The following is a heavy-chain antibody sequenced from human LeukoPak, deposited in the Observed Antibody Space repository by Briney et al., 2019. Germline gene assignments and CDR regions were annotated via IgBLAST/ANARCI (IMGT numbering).Heavy chain of an antibody. CDR2: INHSGST. CDR1: GGSFSGNY. J-gene: IGHJ6*03. Sequence: SETLSLTCAVYGGSFSGNYWSWIRQPPGKGLEWIGEINHSGSTNYNPSLKSRVTISVDTSKNQFSLKLSSVTAADTAVYYCARGRISYYYYYYMDVWGKGTTVTVSS. V-gene: IGHV4-34*01. CDR3: ARGRISYYYYYYMDV.